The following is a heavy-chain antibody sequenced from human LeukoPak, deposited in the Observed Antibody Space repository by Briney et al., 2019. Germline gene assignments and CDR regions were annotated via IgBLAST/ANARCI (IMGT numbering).Heavy chain of an antibody. V-gene: IGHV1-2*02. CDR2: IDPESGGT. D-gene: IGHD3-10*01. CDR1: GYTFTDYY. CDR3: ARYYGDSVAIDY. Sequence: ASVTVSCKASGYTFTDYYIHWVRQAPGQGLEWMGWIDPESGGTNYAQKFQGRVTMTRATSTSTVYMELSSLRSEDTAVYYCARYYGDSVAIDYWGQGTLVTVSS. J-gene: IGHJ4*02.